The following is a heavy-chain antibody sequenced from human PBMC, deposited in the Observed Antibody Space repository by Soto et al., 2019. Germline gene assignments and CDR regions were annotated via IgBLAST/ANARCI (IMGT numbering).Heavy chain of an antibody. V-gene: IGHV4-59*01. J-gene: IGHJ4*02. CDR2: IYYSGST. D-gene: IGHD5-12*01. Sequence: QVQLQESGPGLVKPSETLSLTCTVSGGSISSYYWSWIRQPPGKGLEWIGYIYYSGSTNYNPSLKSRVTVSVDTSKNQFSLKLSSVTAADTAVYYCARDLMATPGKWGQGTLVTVSS. CDR3: ARDLMATPGK. CDR1: GGSISSYY.